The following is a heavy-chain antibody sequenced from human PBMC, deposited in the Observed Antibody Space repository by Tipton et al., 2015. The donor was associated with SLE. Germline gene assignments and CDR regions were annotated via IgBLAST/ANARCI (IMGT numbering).Heavy chain of an antibody. CDR2: IYHSGKT. D-gene: IGHD2-8*01. J-gene: IGHJ5*02. CDR1: GYSINSGYF. CDR3: ARHDTNYGRNWFDP. Sequence: TLSLTCAVSGYSINSGYFWGWIRQPPGKGLEWIGSIYHSGKTYYNPSLQSRVTMSVDTSKNHFSLKLSSVTAADTAVYYCARHDTNYGRNWFDPWGQGTLVTVSS. V-gene: IGHV4-38-2*01.